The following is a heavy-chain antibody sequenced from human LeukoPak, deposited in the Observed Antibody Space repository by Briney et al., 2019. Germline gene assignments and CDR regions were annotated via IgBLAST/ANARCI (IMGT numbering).Heavy chain of an antibody. CDR1: GGSFSGYY. V-gene: IGHV4-59*01. CDR3: ARYSSIAARWDY. Sequence: SETLSLTCAVYGGSFSGYYWSWIRQPPGKGLEWIGYIYYSGSTNYNPSLKSRVTISVDTSKNQFSLKLSSVTAADTAVYYCARYSSIAARWDYWGQGTLVTVSS. D-gene: IGHD6-6*01. CDR2: IYYSGST. J-gene: IGHJ4*02.